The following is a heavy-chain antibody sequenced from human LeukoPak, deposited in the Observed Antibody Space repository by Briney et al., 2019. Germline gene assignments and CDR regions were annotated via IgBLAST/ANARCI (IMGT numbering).Heavy chain of an antibody. CDR3: ARQGYSGHSQGAADY. CDR2: INPSGGST. CDR1: GYTFTSYY. V-gene: IGHV1-46*01. D-gene: IGHD4-23*01. J-gene: IGHJ4*02. Sequence: ASVKVSCKASGYTFTSYYMHWVRQAPGQGLEWMGIINPSGGSTSYAQKFQGRVTMTGDMSTSTAHMELRSLTSDDTAVYYCARQGYSGHSQGAADYWGQGTLVTVSS.